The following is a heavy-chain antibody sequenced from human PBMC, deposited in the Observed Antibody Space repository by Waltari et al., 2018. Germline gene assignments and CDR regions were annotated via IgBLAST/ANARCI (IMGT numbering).Heavy chain of an antibody. CDR3: ARGRDLYANFDYNWFDP. D-gene: IGHD2-8*01. CDR2: MNPKSGAT. CDR1: GYTFINYE. V-gene: IGHV1-8*02. Sequence: QVQLVQSGAEVLKPGASVKVSCQASGYTFINYEINWVRQATGQGLEWMGWMNPKSGATAYAQKFQGRSTMTRDTSITTAYMELSNLRSDDTAVFYCARGRDLYANFDYNWFDPWGQGTLVTVSS. J-gene: IGHJ5*02.